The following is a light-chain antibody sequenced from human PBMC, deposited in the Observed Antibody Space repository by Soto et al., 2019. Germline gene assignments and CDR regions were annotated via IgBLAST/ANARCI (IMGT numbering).Light chain of an antibody. Sequence: EIVLTQSPGTLSLSPGERATLSCRASQSVSSSYLAWYQQKPGQAPRLLLYGASSRATGIPNRFSGSASGTDFPLTISRQEPEDFAVYYCQQYGSSPWTFGQATKVEIK. J-gene: IGKJ1*01. CDR1: QSVSSSY. V-gene: IGKV3-20*01. CDR2: GAS. CDR3: QQYGSSPWT.